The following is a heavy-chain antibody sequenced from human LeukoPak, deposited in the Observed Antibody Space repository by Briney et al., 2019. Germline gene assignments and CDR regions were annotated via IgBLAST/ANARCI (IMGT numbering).Heavy chain of an antibody. D-gene: IGHD5-18*01. CDR3: ASLPTAHSYGPY. CDR2: ISGSGGST. CDR1: GFTLSSYA. V-gene: IGHV3-23*01. J-gene: IGHJ4*02. Sequence: GESLRLSCAASGFTLSSYAMSWVRQAPGKGLEWVSAISGSGGSTYYADSVKGRFTISRDNSKNTLYLQMSSLRAEDTAVYYCASLPTAHSYGPYWGQGTLVTVSS.